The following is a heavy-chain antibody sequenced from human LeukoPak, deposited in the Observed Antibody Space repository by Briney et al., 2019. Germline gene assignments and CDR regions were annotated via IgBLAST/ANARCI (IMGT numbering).Heavy chain of an antibody. CDR1: GGSISSSSYY. Sequence: PSETLSLTCTVSGGSISSSSYYWGCIRQPPGQGLEWVGSIYDSGSTYSNPSLQSRVTVSVDTSKNQFSLKLSSVTAADTSVYYCARQDISSDILTGYSYSYYMDVGGKGTTVTVSS. D-gene: IGHD3-9*01. CDR2: IYDSGST. J-gene: IGHJ6*03. V-gene: IGHV4-39*01. CDR3: ARQDISSDILTGYSYSYYMDV.